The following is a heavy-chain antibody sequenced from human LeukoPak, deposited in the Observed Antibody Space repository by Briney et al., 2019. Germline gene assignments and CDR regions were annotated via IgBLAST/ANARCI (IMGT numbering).Heavy chain of an antibody. CDR1: GFTVNNNY. V-gene: IGHV3-53*01. CDR2: IYSGGST. J-gene: IGHJ4*02. D-gene: IGHD3-10*01. Sequence: GGSLRLSCAASGFTVNNNYMSWVRQAPGKGLEWVSVIYSGGSTYYADSVKGRFTISRDYSKNTLYLQMNSLRAEDTAVYYCARGIDYYPFDYWGQGTLVTVSS. CDR3: ARGIDYYPFDY.